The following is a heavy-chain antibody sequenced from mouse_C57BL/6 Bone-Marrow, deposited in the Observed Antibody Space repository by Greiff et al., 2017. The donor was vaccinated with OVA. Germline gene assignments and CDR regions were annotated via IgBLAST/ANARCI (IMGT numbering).Heavy chain of an antibody. J-gene: IGHJ3*01. CDR2: ISNLAYSI. CDR3: ARTYYYGSRGAWFAY. CDR1: GFTFSVYG. D-gene: IGHD1-1*01. V-gene: IGHV5-15*01. Sequence: EVMLVESGGGLVQPGGSLKLSCAASGFTFSVYGMAWVRQAPRKGPEWVAFISNLAYSIYYADTVTGRFTISRENAKNTLYLEMSSLRSEDTAMYYCARTYYYGSRGAWFAYWGQGTLVTVSA.